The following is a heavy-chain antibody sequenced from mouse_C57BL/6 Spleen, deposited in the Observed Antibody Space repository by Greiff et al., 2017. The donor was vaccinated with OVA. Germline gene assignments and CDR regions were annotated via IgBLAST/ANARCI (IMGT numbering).Heavy chain of an antibody. CDR1: GYSITSGYY. V-gene: IGHV3-6*01. CDR2: ISYDGSN. CDR3: ARGMDYDYGDY. Sequence: EVQLQQSGPGLVKPSQSLSLTCSVTGYSITSGYYWNWIRQFPGNKLEWMGYISYDGSNNYNPSLKNRISITRDTSKNQFFLKLNSVTTEDTATYYCARGMDYDYGDYWGQGTTLTVSS. J-gene: IGHJ2*01. D-gene: IGHD2-4*01.